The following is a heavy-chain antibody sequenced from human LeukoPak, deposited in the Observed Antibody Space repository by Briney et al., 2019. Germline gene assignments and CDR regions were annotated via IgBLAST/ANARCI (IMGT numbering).Heavy chain of an antibody. V-gene: IGHV4-39*01. CDR1: GGSISGSSYY. D-gene: IGHD4-17*01. CDR3: ARLRGAMTPVTSDFDY. CDR2: GFYSGSA. Sequence: SETLSLTCTVSGGSISGSSYYWAWIRQPPGKGLEWIGSGFYSGSAYYNPSLKSRVTISVDTSKNQFSLNLSSVTAADTAVYYCARLRGAMTPVTSDFDYWGQGTLVTVSS. J-gene: IGHJ4*02.